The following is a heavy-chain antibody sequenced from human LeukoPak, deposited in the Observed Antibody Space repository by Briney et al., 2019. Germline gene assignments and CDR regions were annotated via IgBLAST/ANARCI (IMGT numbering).Heavy chain of an antibody. J-gene: IGHJ6*04. Sequence: PGGSLRLSCAASGFTFSSYETNWVRQAPGKGLEWVSYISSSGSTIYYADSVKGRFTISRDNAKNSLYPQMNSLRAEDTAVYYCAELGITMIGGVWGKGTTVTISS. V-gene: IGHV3-48*03. CDR3: AELGITMIGGV. CDR1: GFTFSSYE. CDR2: ISSSGSTI. D-gene: IGHD3-10*02.